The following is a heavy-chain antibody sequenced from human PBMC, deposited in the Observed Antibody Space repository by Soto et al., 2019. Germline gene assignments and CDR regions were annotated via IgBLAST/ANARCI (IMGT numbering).Heavy chain of an antibody. Sequence: EVQLLESGGGLVQPGGSLRLSCAASGFTFSSYAMSWVRQAPGKGLEWVSVISGSGDSTYYADSVKSRFTISRDNSKNTLYLQMNSLRAEDTAVYYCARRGSGSYYDYWGQGTLVTDSS. CDR3: ARRGSGSYYDY. D-gene: IGHD1-26*01. CDR2: ISGSGDST. V-gene: IGHV3-23*01. J-gene: IGHJ4*02. CDR1: GFTFSSYA.